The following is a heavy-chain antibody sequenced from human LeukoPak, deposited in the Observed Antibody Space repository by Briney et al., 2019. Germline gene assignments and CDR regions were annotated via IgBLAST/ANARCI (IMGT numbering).Heavy chain of an antibody. CDR2: IKEDGSAT. J-gene: IGHJ4*02. V-gene: IGHV3-7*01. CDR1: GFTFSTNW. D-gene: IGHD1-26*01. CDR3: ARDGIEC. Sequence: GGSLRLSCAASGFTFSTNWMIWLRQAPEKGLEWVANIKEDGSATYYVDSVKGRFTISRDNAKNSLYLQMNSLRAEDTAVYYCARDGIECGGQGTLVTVSS.